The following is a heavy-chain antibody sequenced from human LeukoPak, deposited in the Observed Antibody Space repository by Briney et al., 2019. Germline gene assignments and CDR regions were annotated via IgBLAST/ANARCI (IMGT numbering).Heavy chain of an antibody. Sequence: PGGSLRLSCAASGFTFSSYWMHWVRQVPGKGLVWVSRINSDGSSTTYADSVKGRFTISRDNAKNTLYLQMSSLRAEDTAVYYCARDPSQADAFDIWGQGTMVTVSS. CDR2: INSDGSST. J-gene: IGHJ3*02. CDR3: ARDPSQADAFDI. CDR1: GFTFSSYW. V-gene: IGHV3-74*01.